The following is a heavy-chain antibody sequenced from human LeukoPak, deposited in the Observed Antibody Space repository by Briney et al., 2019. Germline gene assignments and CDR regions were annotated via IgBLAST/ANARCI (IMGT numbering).Heavy chain of an antibody. D-gene: IGHD2-15*01. J-gene: IGHJ3*02. CDR1: GGSFSGYY. CDR2: INHSGST. CDR3: ARDDVRCSGGSCYSDSAFDI. V-gene: IGHV4-34*01. Sequence: SETLSLTCAVHGGSFSGYYWSWIRQPPGKGLEWIGEINHSGSTNYNPSLKSRVTISVDTSKNQFSLKLSSVTAADTAVYYCARDDVRCSGGSCYSDSAFDIWGQGTMVTVSS.